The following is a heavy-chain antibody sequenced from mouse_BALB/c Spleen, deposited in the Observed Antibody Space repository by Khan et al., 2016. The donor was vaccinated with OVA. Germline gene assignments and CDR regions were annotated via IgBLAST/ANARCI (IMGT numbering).Heavy chain of an antibody. V-gene: IGHV3-2*02. CDR3: ARTARIKY. D-gene: IGHD1-2*01. J-gene: IGHJ2*01. Sequence: EVQLQESGPGLVKPSQSLSLTCTVTGYSITSGYGWNWIRQFPGNKLEWMGYLSYSGSTIYNPSLKSRTSITRDTSKNQFFLQLKSVTNEDTATYYCARTARIKYWGQGTTLTVSS. CDR1: GYSITSGYG. CDR2: LSYSGST.